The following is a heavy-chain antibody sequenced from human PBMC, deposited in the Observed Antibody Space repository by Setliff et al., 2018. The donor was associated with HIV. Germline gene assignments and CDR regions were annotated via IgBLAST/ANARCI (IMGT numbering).Heavy chain of an antibody. CDR1: GGSISSGSYY. D-gene: IGHD4-17*01. Sequence: PSETLSLTCTVSGGSISSGSYYWSWIRQPAGKGLEWIGRIYTSGSTNYNPSLKSRVTISVDTSKNQFSLKLSSVTAADTAVYYCARAAVTTFYYYYGMDVWGQVTTVTVSS. J-gene: IGHJ6*02. CDR2: IYTSGST. CDR3: ARAAVTTFYYYYGMDV. V-gene: IGHV4-61*02.